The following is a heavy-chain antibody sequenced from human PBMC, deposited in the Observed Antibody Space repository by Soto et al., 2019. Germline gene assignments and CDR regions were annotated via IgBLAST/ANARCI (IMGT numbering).Heavy chain of an antibody. D-gene: IGHD3-16*01. Sequence: GGSLRLSCAASGFTFSSYAMRWVRQAPGKGLEWVSAISGSGGSTYYADSVKGRFTISRDNSKNTLYLQMNSRRAEDTAVYYCAKGSLGAYYYGMDVWGQGTTVTVSS. J-gene: IGHJ6*02. CDR3: AKGSLGAYYYGMDV. CDR2: ISGSGGST. V-gene: IGHV3-23*01. CDR1: GFTFSSYA.